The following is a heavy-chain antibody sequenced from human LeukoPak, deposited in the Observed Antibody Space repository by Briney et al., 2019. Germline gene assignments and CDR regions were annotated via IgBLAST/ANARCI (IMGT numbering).Heavy chain of an antibody. D-gene: IGHD3-10*01. Sequence: GGSLRLSCAASGFTFSSYSMNWVRQAPGKGLEWVSSISLSSTYIYYADSVKGRFTVSRDNAQNSLYLQLNRLRVEDTAVYFCARDHEEGNYGMDVWGQGTTVTVSS. CDR2: ISLSSTYI. CDR1: GFTFSSYS. V-gene: IGHV3-21*01. J-gene: IGHJ6*02. CDR3: ARDHEEGNYGMDV.